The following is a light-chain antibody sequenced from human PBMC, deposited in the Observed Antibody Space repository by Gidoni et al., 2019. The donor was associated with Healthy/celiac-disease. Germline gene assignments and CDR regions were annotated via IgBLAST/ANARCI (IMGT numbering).Light chain of an antibody. CDR3: HQSSSLPHT. Sequence: DIVLTQSPDFQSVTPKEKVTSTCRASQSIGSSLHWYQQKPDQSPNLRSKYASKSLAGVHSRCSGSGSGTDFTRTINSLEAEDAATYYCHQSSSLPHTFXXXTKLEIK. J-gene: IGKJ2*01. CDR2: YAS. V-gene: IGKV6-21*01. CDR1: QSIGSS.